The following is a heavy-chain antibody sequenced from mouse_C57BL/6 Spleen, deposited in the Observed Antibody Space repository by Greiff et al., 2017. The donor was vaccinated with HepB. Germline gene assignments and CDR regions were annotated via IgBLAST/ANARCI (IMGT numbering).Heavy chain of an antibody. V-gene: IGHV1-55*01. CDR1: GYTFTSYW. Sequence: QVQLQQPGAELVKPGASVKMSCKASGYTFTSYWITWVKQRPGQGLEWIGDIYPGSGSTNYNEKFKSKATLTVDTSSSTAYMQLSSLTSEDSAVYYCARGGVWYDYYAMDYWGQGTSVTVSS. CDR3: ARGGVWYDYYAMDY. D-gene: IGHD2-10*02. CDR2: IYPGSGST. J-gene: IGHJ4*01.